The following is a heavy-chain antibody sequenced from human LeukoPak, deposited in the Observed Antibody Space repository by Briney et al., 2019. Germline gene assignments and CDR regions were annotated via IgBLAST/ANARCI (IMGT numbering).Heavy chain of an antibody. CDR2: ICHSGST. J-gene: IGHJ4*02. CDR3: ARDRRFIDY. V-gene: IGHV4-38-2*02. Sequence: PSETLSLTCTVSGYSISSGYYWGWIRQPPGKGLEWIGSICHSGSTYYNPSLKSRVTISVDTSKNQFSLKLSSVTAADTAVYYCARDRRFIDYWGQGTLVTVSS. D-gene: IGHD3-16*02. CDR1: GYSISSGYY.